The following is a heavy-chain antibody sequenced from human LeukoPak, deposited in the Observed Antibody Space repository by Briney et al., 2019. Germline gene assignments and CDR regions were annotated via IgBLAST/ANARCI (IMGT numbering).Heavy chain of an antibody. V-gene: IGHV1-8*03. J-gene: IGHJ4*02. CDR1: GYTFTSYD. CDR2: MNPNSGNT. CDR3: ALLGGYYYSFDY. D-gene: IGHD3-22*01. Sequence: ASVKVSCKASGYTFTSYDINWVRQATGQGLEWMGWMNPNSGNTGYAQKFQGRVTITRNTSISTAYMELSSLRSEDTAVYYCALLGGYYYSFDYWGQGTLVTVSS.